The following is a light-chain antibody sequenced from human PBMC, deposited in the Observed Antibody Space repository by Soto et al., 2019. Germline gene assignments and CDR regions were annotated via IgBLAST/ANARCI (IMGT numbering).Light chain of an antibody. CDR2: GAS. CDR1: QSISSN. Sequence: EIVMTQSPATLSVSPGERATLSCRASQSISSNLAWYQQKPGQAPSLLIYGASTRAAGIPGRFSGSGSGTEFTLTISSLQSEDIAVYYCQQYNSWPGTFGRGTKVDI. J-gene: IGKJ1*01. V-gene: IGKV3-15*01. CDR3: QQYNSWPGT.